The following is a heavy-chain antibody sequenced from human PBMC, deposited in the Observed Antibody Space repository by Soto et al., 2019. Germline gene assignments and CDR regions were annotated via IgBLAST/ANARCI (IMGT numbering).Heavy chain of an antibody. Sequence: QKQLLESGGGVVQPGRSLRLSCAASGFDFSSYGMHWVRQTPGKGLEWVAVLGFDGGGRYYADSVKGRFTISRDNSKKMLYLQMDSLRVEDTALYYCARDPQSSGWFDYWGQGTLVTVSS. V-gene: IGHV3-33*01. J-gene: IGHJ4*02. CDR1: GFDFSSYG. D-gene: IGHD6-19*01. CDR3: ARDPQSSGWFDY. CDR2: LGFDGGGR.